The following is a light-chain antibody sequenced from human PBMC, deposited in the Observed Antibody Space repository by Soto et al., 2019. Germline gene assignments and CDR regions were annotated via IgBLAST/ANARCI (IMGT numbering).Light chain of an antibody. CDR3: QSYDSSLSRV. CDR1: SSNIGAGYD. CDR2: GNS. V-gene: IGLV1-40*01. Sequence: QSVLTQPPSESGAPGQRVTISCTGSSSNIGAGYDVHWYQQLPGTAPKLLIYGNSNRPSGVPDRFSGSKSGTSASLAITGLQAEDEADYYCQSYDSSLSRVFGGGTKVTLL. J-gene: IGLJ2*01.